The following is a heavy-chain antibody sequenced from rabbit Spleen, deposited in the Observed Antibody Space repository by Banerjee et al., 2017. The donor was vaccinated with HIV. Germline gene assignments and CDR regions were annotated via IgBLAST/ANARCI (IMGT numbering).Heavy chain of an antibody. CDR2: IYGGSIDDT. Sequence: QEQLEESGGGLVKPEGSLTLTCKASGFDFSYGYVMSWVRQAPGKGLEWIACIYGGSIDDTYYASWAKGRFTISKTSSTTVTLQMTSLTAADTATYLCARDLVGVIGWNFYLWGPGTLVTVS. CDR1: GFDFSYGYV. CDR3: ARDLVGVIGWNFYL. J-gene: IGHJ4*01. V-gene: IGHV1S45*01. D-gene: IGHD1-1*01.